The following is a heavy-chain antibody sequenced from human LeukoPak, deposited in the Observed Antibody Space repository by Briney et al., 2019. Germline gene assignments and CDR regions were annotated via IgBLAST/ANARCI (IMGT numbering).Heavy chain of an antibody. D-gene: IGHD2-2*01. V-gene: IGHV3-21*01. CDR2: ISSISSHI. CDR1: GFTFSTYT. Sequence: PGGSLRLSCAASGFTFSTYTMNWVRQAPGQGLGWVSSISSISSHIFYADSVKGRFTISRDNAKNSLYLQMSSLRAEDTAVYYCASSPPYCSSTNCYANYWGQGTLVTVSS. J-gene: IGHJ4*02. CDR3: ASSPPYCSSTNCYANY.